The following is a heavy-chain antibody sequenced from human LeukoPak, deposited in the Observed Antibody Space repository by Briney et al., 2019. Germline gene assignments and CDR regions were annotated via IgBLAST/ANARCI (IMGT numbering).Heavy chain of an antibody. CDR3: ARYSSGWYYFDY. J-gene: IGHJ4*02. CDR1: GGSISSGGYY. V-gene: IGHV4-31*03. D-gene: IGHD6-19*01. Sequence: PSQTLSLTCTVSGGSISSGGYYWSWIRQHPGKGLEWIGYIYYSGSTYYNPSLKSRVTISVDTSKNQFSLKLSSVTAADTAAYYCARYSSGWYYFDYWGQGTLVTVSS. CDR2: IYYSGST.